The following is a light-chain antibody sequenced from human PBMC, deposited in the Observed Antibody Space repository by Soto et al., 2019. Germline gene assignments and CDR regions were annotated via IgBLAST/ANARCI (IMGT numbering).Light chain of an antibody. CDR2: YNN. CDR3: AAWDDTLKRYV. CDR1: NSNIASNT. V-gene: IGLV1-44*01. J-gene: IGLJ1*01. Sequence: SVLTQPPSASETPGQTVSISCSGSNSNIASNTVNWYQHLPGTAPKLLIYYNNQRPSGVPDRFSGSKSGTSASLAISGLQSEDESGYYCAAWDDTLKRYVFGTGTKVTVL.